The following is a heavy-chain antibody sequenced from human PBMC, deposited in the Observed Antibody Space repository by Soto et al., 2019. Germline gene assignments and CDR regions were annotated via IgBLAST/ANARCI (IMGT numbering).Heavy chain of an antibody. J-gene: IGHJ5*02. Sequence: ETLSLTCTVSGGSISSYYWSWIRQPPGKGLEWIGYIYYSGSTNYNPSLKSRVTISVDTSKNQFSLKLSSVTAADTAVYYCAREMQYYDSSGYLNWFDPWGQGTLVTVSS. CDR1: GGSISSYY. CDR2: IYYSGST. D-gene: IGHD3-22*01. CDR3: AREMQYYDSSGYLNWFDP. V-gene: IGHV4-59*01.